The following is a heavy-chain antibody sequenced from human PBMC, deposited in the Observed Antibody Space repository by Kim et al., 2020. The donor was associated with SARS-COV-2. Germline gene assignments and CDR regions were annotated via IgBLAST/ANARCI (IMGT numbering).Heavy chain of an antibody. CDR3: ARGLTVTTTAYDY. CDR2: INHSGST. D-gene: IGHD4-4*01. J-gene: IGHJ4*02. CDR1: GGSFSGYY. V-gene: IGHV4-34*01. Sequence: SETLSLTCAVYGGSFSGYYWSWIRQPPGKGLEWIGEINHSGSTNYNPSLKSRVTISVDTSKNQFSLKLSSVTAADTAVYYCARGLTVTTTAYDYWGQGTL.